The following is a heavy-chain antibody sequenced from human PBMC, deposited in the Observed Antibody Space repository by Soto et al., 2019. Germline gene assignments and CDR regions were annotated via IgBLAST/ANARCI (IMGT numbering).Heavy chain of an antibody. J-gene: IGHJ4*02. CDR3: ARDDRAAAAGTTYYFDY. CDR1: GYIFTNYG. D-gene: IGHD6-13*01. Sequence: ASVKVSCKASGYIFTNYGLSWVRQAPGQGLEWMAWISPYDGNTHYAQNLQGRVTVTTDTSTGTAYMELRSLRSDDTATYFCARDDRAAAAGTTYYFDYWGQGTLVTVSS. V-gene: IGHV1-18*01. CDR2: ISPYDGNT.